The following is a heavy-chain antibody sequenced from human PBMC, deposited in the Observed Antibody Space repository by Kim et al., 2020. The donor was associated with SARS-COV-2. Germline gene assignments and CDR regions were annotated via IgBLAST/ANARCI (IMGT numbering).Heavy chain of an antibody. CDR2: ISSSSSYI. Sequence: GGSLRLSCAASGFTFSSYSMNWVRQAPGKGLEWVSSISSSSSYIYYADSVKGRFTISRDNAKNSLYLQMNSLRAEDTAVYYCASSYGDEYYFDYWGQGTLVTVSS. V-gene: IGHV3-21*01. D-gene: IGHD4-17*01. CDR3: ASSYGDEYYFDY. CDR1: GFTFSSYS. J-gene: IGHJ4*02.